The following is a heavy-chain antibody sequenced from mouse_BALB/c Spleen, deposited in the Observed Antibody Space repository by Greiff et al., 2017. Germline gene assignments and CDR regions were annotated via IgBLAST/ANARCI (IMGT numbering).Heavy chain of an antibody. CDR2: ISDGGSYT. CDR3: ARGVVYYAMDY. CDR1: GFTFSDYY. V-gene: IGHV5-4*02. Sequence: EVQLVESGGGLVKPGGSLKLSCAASGFTFSDYYMYWVRQTPEKRLEWVATISDGGSYTYYPDSVKGRFTISRDNAKNNLYLQMSSLKSEDTAMYYCARGVVYYAMDYWGQGTSVTVSS. J-gene: IGHJ4*01.